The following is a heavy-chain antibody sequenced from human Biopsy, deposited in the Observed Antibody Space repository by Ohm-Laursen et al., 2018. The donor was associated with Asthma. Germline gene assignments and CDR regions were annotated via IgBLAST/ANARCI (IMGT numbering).Heavy chain of an antibody. CDR1: GYTFTSD. CDR2: MNSNSGNT. D-gene: IGHD3-16*01. CDR3: ARIKIRIGAGTDRYFDL. Sequence: ASVKVSCKASGYTFTSDINWVRQATGQGLEWMGWMNSNSGNTDYAQKFLGRVTMTRDTSVNTAFMVLSRLRSDDTAVYYCARIKIRIGAGTDRYFDLWGRGTLVTVSS. V-gene: IGHV1-8*01. J-gene: IGHJ2*01.